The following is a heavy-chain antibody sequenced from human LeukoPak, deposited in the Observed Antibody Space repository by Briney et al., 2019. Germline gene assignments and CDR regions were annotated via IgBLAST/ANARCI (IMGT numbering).Heavy chain of an antibody. D-gene: IGHD5-12*01. CDR2: ISSSSSYI. CDR1: GFTFSSYS. CDR3: ARGYSNNFYGFDH. V-gene: IGHV3-21*01. J-gene: IGHJ4*02. Sequence: NPGGSLRLSCAASGFTFSSYSMNWVRQAPGKGLEWVSSISSSSSYIYYADSVKGRFTISRDNAKNSLYLQMNSLRAEDTAVYYCARGYSNNFYGFDHWGQGILVTVTS.